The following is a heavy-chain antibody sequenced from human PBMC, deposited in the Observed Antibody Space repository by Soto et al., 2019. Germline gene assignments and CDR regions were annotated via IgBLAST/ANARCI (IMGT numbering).Heavy chain of an antibody. CDR2: ISYDGSNK. V-gene: IGHV3-30*03. D-gene: IGHD6-19*01. CDR1: GFTFSSYG. J-gene: IGHJ3*02. CDR3: ARGTGIAVAGDAFDI. Sequence: PGGSLRLSCAASGFTFSSYGMHWVRQAPGKGLEWVAVISYDGSNKYYADSVKGRFTISRDNSKNTLYLQMNSLRAEDTAVYYCARGTGIAVAGDAFDIWGQGTMVTVSS.